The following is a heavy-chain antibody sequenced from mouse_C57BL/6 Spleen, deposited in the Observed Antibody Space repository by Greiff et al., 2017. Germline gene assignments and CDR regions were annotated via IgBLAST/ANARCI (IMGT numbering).Heavy chain of an antibody. CDR2: IDPEDGDT. CDR3: ARSGGGYYVGYFDV. CDR1: GFNFKDYY. V-gene: IGHV14-2*01. D-gene: IGHD2-3*01. J-gene: IGHJ1*03. Sequence: VQLQQSGAELVKPGASVKLSCTASGFNFKDYYMHWVKQRTEQGLEWIGRIDPEDGDTKYAAKFQGKATITADTSSNTAYLQLSSLTSEDTAVYYCARSGGGYYVGYFDVWGTGTTVTVSS.